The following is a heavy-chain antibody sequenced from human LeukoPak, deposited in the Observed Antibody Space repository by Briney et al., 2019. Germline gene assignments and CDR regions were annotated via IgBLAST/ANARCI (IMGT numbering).Heavy chain of an antibody. CDR2: IYYSGST. V-gene: IGHV4-39*01. D-gene: IGHD5-12*01. J-gene: IGHJ4*02. CDR3: ARPTGLRLDTYYFDY. CDR1: GGSISSSSYY. Sequence: SETLSLTCTVSGGSISSSSYYRGWIRQPPGKGLEWIGSIYYSGSTYYNPSLKSRVTISVDTSKNQFSLKLSSVTAADTAVYYCARPTGLRLDTYYFDYWGQGTLVTVSS.